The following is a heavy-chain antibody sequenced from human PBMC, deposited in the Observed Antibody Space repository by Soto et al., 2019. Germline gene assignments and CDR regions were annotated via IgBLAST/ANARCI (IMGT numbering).Heavy chain of an antibody. CDR2: IVVNSGNT. D-gene: IGHD6-13*01. J-gene: IGHJ6*03. CDR1: GFTFTSSA. Sequence: SVKVSCKASGFTFTSSAVQWVRQARGQRLEWIGWIVVNSGNTNYAQKFQGRVTMTRDMSTSTAYMELSSLRSEDTAVYYCARDSSSWTGDYYYYMDVWGKGTTVTVSS. V-gene: IGHV1-58*01. CDR3: ARDSSSWTGDYYYYMDV.